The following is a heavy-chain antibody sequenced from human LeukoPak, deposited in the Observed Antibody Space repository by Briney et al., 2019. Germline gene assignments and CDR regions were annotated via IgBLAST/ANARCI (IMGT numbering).Heavy chain of an antibody. Sequence: PSETLFLTCTVSGGSISSSSYYWGWIRQPPGKGLEWIGSIYYSGSTYYNPSLKSRVTISVDTSKNQFSLKLSSVTAADTAVYYCATRAPYSSSWYDDYWGQGTLVTVSS. CDR2: IYYSGST. CDR3: ATRAPYSSSWYDDY. J-gene: IGHJ4*02. V-gene: IGHV4-39*01. CDR1: GGSISSSSYY. D-gene: IGHD6-13*01.